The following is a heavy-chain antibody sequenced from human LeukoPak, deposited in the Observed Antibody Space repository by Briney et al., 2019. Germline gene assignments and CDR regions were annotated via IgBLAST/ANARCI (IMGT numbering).Heavy chain of an antibody. Sequence: KPSETLSLTCTVSGASISSHYWSWIRQPPGRGLEWIGYIHYSGITSYDPSLKSRVTMSIDTSKSQFSLNLNSVTAADTAVYCCARVYGYGKFDFWGPGTSLTVSS. CDR3: ARVYGYGKFDF. J-gene: IGHJ4*02. V-gene: IGHV4-59*11. CDR1: GASISSHY. CDR2: IHYSGIT. D-gene: IGHD5-18*01.